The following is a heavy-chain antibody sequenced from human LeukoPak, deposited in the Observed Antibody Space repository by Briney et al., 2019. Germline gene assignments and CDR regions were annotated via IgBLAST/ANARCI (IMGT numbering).Heavy chain of an antibody. V-gene: IGHV3-21*01. CDR2: ISSSSSYI. D-gene: IGHD5-18*01. CDR3: AGRGEGYGLDY. Sequence: GGSLRLSCAASGLTFSTYTMNWVRQAPGKGLEWVSSISSSSSYIYYADSVKGRFTISRDNAKNSLYLQMNSLRAEDTAVYYCAGRGEGYGLDYWGQGTLVTVSS. J-gene: IGHJ4*02. CDR1: GLTFSTYT.